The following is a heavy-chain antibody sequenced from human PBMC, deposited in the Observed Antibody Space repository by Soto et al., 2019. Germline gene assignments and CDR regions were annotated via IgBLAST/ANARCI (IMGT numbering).Heavy chain of an antibody. CDR3: ARVLSL. J-gene: IGHJ4*02. CDR2: IYHSGST. V-gene: IGHV4-30-2*01. CDR1: GGSISSGGYS. Sequence: SETLSLTCAVPGGSISSGGYSWSWVRQPPGKGLEWIGYIYHSGSTYYNPSLKSRVTISVDTSKNQFSLKLSSVTAEDTAVYYCARVLSLWGQGTLVTVSS.